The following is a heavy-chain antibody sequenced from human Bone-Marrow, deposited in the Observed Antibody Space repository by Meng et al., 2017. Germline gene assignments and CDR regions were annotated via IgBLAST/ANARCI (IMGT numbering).Heavy chain of an antibody. D-gene: IGHD6-19*01. CDR2: IYHGGDT. CDR3: ASWIYSCGWQ. V-gene: IGHV4/OR15-8*02. J-gene: IGHJ4*02. Sequence: QGQLQESGPGLGKPSGTLSLTCVVSGGSISSIDWWSWVRQPPGKGLEWIGEIYHGGDTNYNPSLKSRVTIAIDRSKNQFSLKLSSVTAADTAVYYCASWIYSCGWQWGQGTLVTVSS. CDR1: GGSISSIDW.